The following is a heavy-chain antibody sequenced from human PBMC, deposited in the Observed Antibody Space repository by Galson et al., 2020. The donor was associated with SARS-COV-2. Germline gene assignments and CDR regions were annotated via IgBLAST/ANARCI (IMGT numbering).Heavy chain of an antibody. CDR3: ARDPCSSTSCYNYYYYYGMDV. V-gene: IGHV1-18*01. CDR2: ISASNGNT. CDR1: GYTFTSNG. Sequence: ASVKVSCKASGYTFTSNGISWVRQAPGQGLEWMGWISASNGNTTYAQKLQGRVTMTTDTSTSTAYMELRSLRSDDTAVYYCARDPCSSTSCYNYYYYYGMDVWGQGTTVTVSS. D-gene: IGHD2-2*02. J-gene: IGHJ6*02.